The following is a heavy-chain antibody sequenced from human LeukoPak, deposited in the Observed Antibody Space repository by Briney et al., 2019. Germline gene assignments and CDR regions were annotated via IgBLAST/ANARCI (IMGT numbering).Heavy chain of an antibody. Sequence: PSETLSLTCAVYGGSFSGYYGSWIRQPPGKGLEWSGEINHSGSTNYHTSLKSRVTISVDTSKNQFSLKLSSVTAADTAVYYCARASITIFGVVIIPGGMDVWGQGTTVTVSS. D-gene: IGHD3-3*01. CDR2: INHSGST. V-gene: IGHV4-34*01. J-gene: IGHJ6*02. CDR1: GGSFSGYY. CDR3: ARASITIFGVVIIPGGMDV.